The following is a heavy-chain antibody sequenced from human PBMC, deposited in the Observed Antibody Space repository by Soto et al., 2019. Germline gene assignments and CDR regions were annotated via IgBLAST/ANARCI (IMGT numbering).Heavy chain of an antibody. Sequence: GASVKVSCKASGYTFSGYYMHWVRQAPGQGLEWMGTINPSSGSATYAQKLQGRVTMTRDTSTSTAYMELSSLRSEDTAVYYCARDPGGNWFDPWGQGTLVTVSS. D-gene: IGHD3-10*01. V-gene: IGHV1-46*04. CDR1: GYTFSGYY. CDR3: ARDPGGNWFDP. J-gene: IGHJ5*02. CDR2: INPSSGSA.